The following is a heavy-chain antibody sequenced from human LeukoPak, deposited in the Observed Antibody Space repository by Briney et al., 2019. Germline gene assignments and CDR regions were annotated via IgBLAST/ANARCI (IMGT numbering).Heavy chain of an antibody. D-gene: IGHD3-10*01. CDR3: AREGKRSAPSDFDY. J-gene: IGHJ4*02. CDR2: INPNSGGA. CDR1: GYTFTGYY. Sequence: ASVKVSCKASGYTFTGYYMHWVRQAPGQGLEWMGWINPNSGGANYAQKFQGRVTMTRDTSISTAYMELSGLRSDDTAVYYCAREGKRSAPSDFDYWGQGTLVTVSS. V-gene: IGHV1-2*02.